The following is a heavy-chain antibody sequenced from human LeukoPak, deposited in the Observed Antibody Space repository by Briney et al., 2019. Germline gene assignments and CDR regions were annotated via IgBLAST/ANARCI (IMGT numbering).Heavy chain of an antibody. Sequence: SETLSLTCTVSGGSISSSSYYWGWIRQPPGKGLEWIGSIYYSGSTYYNPSLKSRVTISVDTSKNQFSLKLSSVTAADTAVYYCARSPGGSYYEVEYYYYYMDVWGKGTTVTVSS. J-gene: IGHJ6*03. D-gene: IGHD1-26*01. CDR1: GGSISSSSYY. V-gene: IGHV4-39*07. CDR3: ARSPGGSYYEVEYYYYYMDV. CDR2: IYYSGST.